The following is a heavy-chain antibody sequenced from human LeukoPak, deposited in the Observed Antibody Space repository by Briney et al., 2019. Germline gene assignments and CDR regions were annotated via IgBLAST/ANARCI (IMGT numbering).Heavy chain of an antibody. J-gene: IGHJ4*02. D-gene: IGHD6-19*01. CDR2: ISSDGINK. CDR1: GFTFSSYV. CDR3: VKDARRTNGWYFFDH. V-gene: IGHV3-30*18. Sequence: PGRSLRLSCAASGFTFSSYVMHWVRQAPGKGLEWVAVISSDGINKYYADSVKGRFTISRDNSKNTLYLQTNSLRAEDTALYYCVKDARRTNGWYFFDHWGQGTLVTVSS.